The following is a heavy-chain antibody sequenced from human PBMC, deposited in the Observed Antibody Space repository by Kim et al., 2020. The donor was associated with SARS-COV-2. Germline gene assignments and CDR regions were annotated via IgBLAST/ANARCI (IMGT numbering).Heavy chain of an antibody. Sequence: SLKGRFTISRDTAKNSLYLQMNSLRAEDTAVYYCARVGDSSGWDLDAFDIWGQGTMVTVSS. V-gene: IGHV3-21*01. CDR3: ARVGDSSGWDLDAFDI. D-gene: IGHD6-19*01. J-gene: IGHJ3*02.